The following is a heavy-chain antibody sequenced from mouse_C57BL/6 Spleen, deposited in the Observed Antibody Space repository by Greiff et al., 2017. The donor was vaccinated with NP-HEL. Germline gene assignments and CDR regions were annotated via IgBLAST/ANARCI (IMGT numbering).Heavy chain of an antibody. V-gene: IGHV1-15*01. J-gene: IGHJ2*01. Sequence: QVQLQQSGAELVRPGASVTLSCKASGYTFTDYEMHWVKQTPVHGLAWIGAIDPETGGTAYNQKFKGKAILNADKSSSTAYMELRSLTSEDSAVYYCTREETGTGGDYWGQGTTLTVSS. CDR3: TREETGTGGDY. D-gene: IGHD4-1*01. CDR2: IDPETGGT. CDR1: GYTFTDYE.